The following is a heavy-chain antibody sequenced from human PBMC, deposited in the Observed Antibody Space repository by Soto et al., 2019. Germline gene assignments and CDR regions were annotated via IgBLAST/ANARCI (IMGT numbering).Heavy chain of an antibody. D-gene: IGHD5-18*01. V-gene: IGHV4-59*01. CDR2: IYYSGST. CDR1: GGSISSYY. CDR3: ARNQLWFNYFDY. J-gene: IGHJ4*02. Sequence: SETLSLTCTVSGGSISSYYWSWIRQPPGKGLEWIGYIYYSGSTNYSPSLKSRVTISVDTSKNQFSLKLSSVTAADTAVYYCARNQLWFNYFDYWGQGTLVTVSS.